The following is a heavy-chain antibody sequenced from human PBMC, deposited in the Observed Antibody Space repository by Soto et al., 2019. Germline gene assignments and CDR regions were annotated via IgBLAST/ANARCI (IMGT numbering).Heavy chain of an antibody. CDR2: IYHSGST. Sequence: SETLSLTCAVSGGSISSSNWWSWVRQPPGKGLEWIGEIYHSGSTNYNPSLKSRVTISVDKSKNQFSLKLSSVTAADTAVYYCAIRTLGIAARYFDYWGQGTLVTVSS. CDR3: AIRTLGIAARYFDY. D-gene: IGHD6-6*01. J-gene: IGHJ4*02. V-gene: IGHV4-4*02. CDR1: GGSISSSNW.